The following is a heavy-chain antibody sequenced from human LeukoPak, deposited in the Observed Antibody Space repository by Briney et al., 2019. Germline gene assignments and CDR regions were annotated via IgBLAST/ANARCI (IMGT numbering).Heavy chain of an antibody. CDR2: ISGSGGST. CDR3: ARDTVVDGYHDY. V-gene: IGHV3-23*01. D-gene: IGHD5-18*01. J-gene: IGHJ4*02. CDR1: GFTFSSYA. Sequence: GGALILSCAASGFTFSSYAMSWVRQAPGKGLEWVSAISGSGGSTYYADSVKGRFTISRDNSKNTLYLQMNSLRAEDTAVYYCARDTVVDGYHDYWGQGTLVTVSS.